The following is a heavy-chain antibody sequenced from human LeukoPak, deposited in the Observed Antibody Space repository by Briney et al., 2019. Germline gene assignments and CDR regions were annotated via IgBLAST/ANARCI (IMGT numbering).Heavy chain of an antibody. CDR3: ARDQLTYSYGHSDY. CDR2: ISYDGSNK. D-gene: IGHD5-18*01. Sequence: GGSLRLSCAASGFTFSSYAMHWVRQAPGKGLEWVAVISYDGSNKYYADSVKGRFTISRDNSKNTLYLQMNSLRAEDTAVYYCARDQLTYSYGHSDYWGQGTLVTVSS. CDR1: GFTFSSYA. J-gene: IGHJ4*02. V-gene: IGHV3-30-3*01.